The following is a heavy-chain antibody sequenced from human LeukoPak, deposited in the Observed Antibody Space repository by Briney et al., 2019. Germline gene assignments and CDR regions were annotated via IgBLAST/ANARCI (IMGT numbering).Heavy chain of an antibody. D-gene: IGHD3-3*01. CDR1: GFTFSSYS. CDR3: AKDDGYDFWSGYFDY. CDR2: ISGSGDST. J-gene: IGHJ4*02. V-gene: IGHV3-23*01. Sequence: GGSLRLSCAASGFTFSSYSMNWVRQAPGKGLEWVSVISGSGDSTYYADSVKGRFTISRDNSKNTLYLQMNSLRAEDTAVYYCAKDDGYDFWSGYFDYWGQGTLVTVSS.